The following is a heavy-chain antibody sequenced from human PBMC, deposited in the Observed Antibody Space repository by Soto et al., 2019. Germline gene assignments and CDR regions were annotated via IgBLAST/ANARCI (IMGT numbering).Heavy chain of an antibody. V-gene: IGHV3-30*03. CDR1: GFTFSSYG. D-gene: IGHD1-7*01. Sequence: PGGSLRLSCAASGFTFSSYGMHWVRQAPGKGLEWVAVISYDGSNKYYADSVKGRFTISRDNSKNTLYLQMNSLRAEDTAVYYCARSDLVEELELGGDYWGQGTLVTVSS. CDR2: ISYDGSNK. CDR3: ARSDLVEELELGGDY. J-gene: IGHJ4*02.